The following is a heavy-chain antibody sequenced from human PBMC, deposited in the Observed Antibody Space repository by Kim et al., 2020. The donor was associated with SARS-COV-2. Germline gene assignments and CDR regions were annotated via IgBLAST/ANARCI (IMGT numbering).Heavy chain of an antibody. CDR1: GFTFDNYT. D-gene: IGHD6-13*01. J-gene: IGHJ6*02. CDR2: ISWYGGGT. CDR3: AKDLAATGRGYYYGMDV. V-gene: IGHV3-43*01. Sequence: GESLRLSCAASGFTFDNYTMHWVRQAPEKGLEWVSLISWYGGGTYYADSVKGRFTISRDNSKNSLYLQMNNLRTEDTALYYCAKDLAATGRGYYYGMDVWGQGTTVTVSS.